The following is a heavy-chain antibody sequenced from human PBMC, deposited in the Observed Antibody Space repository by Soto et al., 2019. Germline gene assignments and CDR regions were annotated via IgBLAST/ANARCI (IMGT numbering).Heavy chain of an antibody. V-gene: IGHV3-23*01. J-gene: IGHJ4*02. Sequence: GGSLRLSCAASGFTFSSYAMSWVRQAPGKGLEWVSAISGSGGSTYYTDSVKGRFTISRDNSKNTLYLQMNSLRAEDTAVYYCAKGSRLGELSFPKRFDYWGQGTLVTVSS. CDR1: GFTFSSYA. CDR2: ISGSGGST. D-gene: IGHD3-16*02. CDR3: AKGSRLGELSFPKRFDY.